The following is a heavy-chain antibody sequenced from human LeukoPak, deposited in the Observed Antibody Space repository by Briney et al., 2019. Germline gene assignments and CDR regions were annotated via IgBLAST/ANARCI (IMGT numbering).Heavy chain of an antibody. CDR1: GGTFSCYA. V-gene: IGHV1-69*05. Sequence: SVKVSCKASGGTFSCYAISWVRQAPGQGLEWMGRIIPIFGTANYAQKFQGRVTITTDESTSTAYMELSSLRSEDTAVYYCARAVWVVADAFDIWGQGTMVTVSS. CDR2: IIPIFGTA. CDR3: ARAVWVVADAFDI. D-gene: IGHD2-15*01. J-gene: IGHJ3*02.